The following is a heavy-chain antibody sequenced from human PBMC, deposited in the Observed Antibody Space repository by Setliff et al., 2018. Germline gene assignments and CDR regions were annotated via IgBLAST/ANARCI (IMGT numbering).Heavy chain of an antibody. CDR3: TVYNTGSSKDHY. D-gene: IGHD2-8*02. CDR1: GGSISSYY. J-gene: IGHJ4*02. V-gene: IGHV4-59*03. Sequence: PSETLSLTCTVSGGSISSYYWSWIRQAPGKGLEWIGYIYYGGSTNYNPSLKSRVTISVDTSKNQFSLKLSSVTAADTALYYCTVYNTGSSKDHYWGQGTPVTVSS. CDR2: IYYGGST.